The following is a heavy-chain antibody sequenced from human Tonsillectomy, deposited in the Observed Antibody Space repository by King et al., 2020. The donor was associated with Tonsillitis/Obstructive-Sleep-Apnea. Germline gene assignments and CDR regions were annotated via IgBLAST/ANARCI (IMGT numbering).Heavy chain of an antibody. D-gene: IGHD4-17*01. CDR3: ARDVMTTVTTEAAY. Sequence: VQLVESGAEVKKPGASVKVSCKASGYTFTGYYMHWVRQAPGQGLEWMGRINPNSGGTNYAQNFQGRVTMTRDTSISTAYMELSRLRSDDTAVYYCARDVMTTVTTEAAYWGQGTLVTVSS. CDR2: INPNSGGT. CDR1: GYTFTGYY. J-gene: IGHJ4*02. V-gene: IGHV1-2*06.